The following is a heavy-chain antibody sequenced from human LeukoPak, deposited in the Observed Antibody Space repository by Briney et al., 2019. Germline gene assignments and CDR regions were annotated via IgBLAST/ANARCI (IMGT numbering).Heavy chain of an antibody. Sequence: GGSLRLSCAASGFTVSSNYMGWVRQAPGKGLEWVSVIYSGGSTYYADSVKGRFTISRDNSKNTLYLQMNSLRAEDTAVYYCARDYGGHGYFDYWGQGTLVTVSS. CDR3: ARDYGGHGYFDY. D-gene: IGHD4-23*01. CDR1: GFTVSSNY. CDR2: IYSGGST. V-gene: IGHV3-53*01. J-gene: IGHJ4*02.